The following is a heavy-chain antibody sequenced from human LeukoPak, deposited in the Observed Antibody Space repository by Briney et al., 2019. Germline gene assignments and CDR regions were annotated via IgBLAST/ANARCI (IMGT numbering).Heavy chain of an antibody. Sequence: PGGSLRLSCAVSGVNFDNYAMHWVRQTPGKGLEWVSSISWNGGAIGHADSVKGRFTISRDNAENLLYLQMNNLRAEDTALYYCAKAYDTSGYYSPLLNWGQGTLVTVSS. CDR1: GVNFDNYA. D-gene: IGHD3-22*01. CDR3: AKAYDTSGYYSPLLN. J-gene: IGHJ4*02. CDR2: ISWNGGAI. V-gene: IGHV3-9*01.